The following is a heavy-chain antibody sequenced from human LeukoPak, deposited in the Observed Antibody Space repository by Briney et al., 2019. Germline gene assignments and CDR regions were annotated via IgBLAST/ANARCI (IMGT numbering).Heavy chain of an antibody. Sequence: GESLKISCKGSGYSFTSYRIGWVRQMPGKGLEWMGIIYPGDSDTRYSPSFQGQVTISADKSISTAYLQWSSLKASDTAMYYCARRSPPSTAPFDYWGQGTLVTVSS. J-gene: IGHJ4*02. CDR1: GYSFTSYR. CDR2: IYPGDSDT. CDR3: ARRSPPSTAPFDY. D-gene: IGHD5-18*01. V-gene: IGHV5-51*01.